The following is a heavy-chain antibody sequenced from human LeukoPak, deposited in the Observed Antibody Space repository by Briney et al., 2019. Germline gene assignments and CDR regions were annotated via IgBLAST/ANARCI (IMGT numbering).Heavy chain of an antibody. Sequence: GGSLRLSCVASGFTFSSSAMSWVRQAPGKGLEWVSNISGSSSGGSTYYADSVKGRFTISRDNSKNTLYLQMNSLRAEDTAVYYCAKSGYNRFDYWGQGTLVTVSS. CDR1: GFTFSSSA. V-gene: IGHV3-23*01. J-gene: IGHJ4*02. D-gene: IGHD5-24*01. CDR3: AKSGYNRFDY. CDR2: ISGSSSGGST.